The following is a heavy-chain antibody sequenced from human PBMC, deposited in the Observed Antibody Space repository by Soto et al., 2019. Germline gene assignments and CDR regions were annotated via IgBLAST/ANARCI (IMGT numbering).Heavy chain of an antibody. J-gene: IGHJ6*02. V-gene: IGHV4-39*01. D-gene: IGHD3-3*01. CDR3: ARRRGVVQDGMDV. Sequence: QLQLQESGPGLMKPSETLSLTCTVSGGSIRSSSFYWDWIRQPPGKGLEWIGSIYYSGSTYYNPSLKSRVIISMDKSKNQFSLNVSSVTAADTAVYYCARRRGVVQDGMDVWGQGTTVIVSS. CDR1: GGSIRSSSFY. CDR2: IYYSGST.